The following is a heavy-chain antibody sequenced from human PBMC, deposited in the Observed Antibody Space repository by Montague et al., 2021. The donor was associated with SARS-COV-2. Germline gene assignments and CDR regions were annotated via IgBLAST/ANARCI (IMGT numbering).Heavy chain of an antibody. J-gene: IGHJ6*02. CDR3: ARSLSYYYGMDV. CDR1: GFTFSSYG. V-gene: IGHV3-33*01. Sequence: SLRLSCAASGFTFSSYGMHWVRQAPGKGLEWVAVIRNDGSNIYYADSVKGRFTISRDNSKNTLYLQMNSLRAEDTAVYYCARSLSYYYGMDVWGQGPTATV. D-gene: IGHD3-9*01. CDR2: IRNDGSNI.